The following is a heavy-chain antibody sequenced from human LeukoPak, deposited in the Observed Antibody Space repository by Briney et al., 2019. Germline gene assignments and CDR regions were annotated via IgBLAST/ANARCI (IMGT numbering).Heavy chain of an antibody. CDR1: GFTFSSYS. CDR3: AKHRITGTTWGSFDY. V-gene: IGHV3-23*01. Sequence: PGGSLRLSCAASGFTFSSYSMNWVRQAPGKGLEWVSAISGSGGSTYYADSVKGRFTISRDNSKNTLYLQMNSLRAEDTAVYYCAKHRITGTTWGSFDYWGQGTLVTVSS. CDR2: ISGSGGST. J-gene: IGHJ4*02. D-gene: IGHD1-20*01.